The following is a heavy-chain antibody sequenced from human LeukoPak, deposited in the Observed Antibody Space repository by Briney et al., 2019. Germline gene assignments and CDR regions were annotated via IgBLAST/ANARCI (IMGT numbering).Heavy chain of an antibody. CDR2: ISAYNGNT. V-gene: IGHV1-18*01. CDR1: GGTFSSYG. J-gene: IGHJ5*02. CDR3: ARDLEPDITIFGEAFDP. Sequence: ASVKVSCKASGGTFSSYGISGVRQAPGQGLEWMGWISAYNGNTNYAQKLQGRVTMTTDTSTSTAYMELRSLRSDDTAVYYCARDLEPDITIFGEAFDPWGQGTLVTVSS. D-gene: IGHD3-3*01.